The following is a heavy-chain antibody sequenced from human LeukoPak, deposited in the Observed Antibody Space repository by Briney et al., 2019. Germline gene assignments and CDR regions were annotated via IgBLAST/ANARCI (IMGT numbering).Heavy chain of an antibody. CDR2: IRYDGSKK. CDR1: GFTFSTYG. D-gene: IGHD3-22*01. V-gene: IGHV3-30*02. J-gene: IGHJ3*02. Sequence: GGSLRLSCAASGFTFSTYGMHWVRQAPGKGLEWVASIRYDGSKKYYADSVKGRFTISRDNSKNTVYLQMNSLRAEDTALYYCAKKKDYYDTSGAFDIWGQGTMVTVSS. CDR3: AKKKDYYDTSGAFDI.